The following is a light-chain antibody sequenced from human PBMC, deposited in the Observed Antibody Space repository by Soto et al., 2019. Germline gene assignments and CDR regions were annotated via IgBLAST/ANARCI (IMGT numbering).Light chain of an antibody. CDR1: QSVSSPY. V-gene: IGKV3-20*01. Sequence: EIVLTQSPGTLSLSPGERATLSCRASQSVSSPYLAWYQQKRGQAPRLLVYGASSRATGIPDRFSGSGSGKVFTLTISRREPEDPAVYYCQQYGSTLSITFGKGTRLEIK. J-gene: IGKJ5*01. CDR2: GAS. CDR3: QQYGSTLSIT.